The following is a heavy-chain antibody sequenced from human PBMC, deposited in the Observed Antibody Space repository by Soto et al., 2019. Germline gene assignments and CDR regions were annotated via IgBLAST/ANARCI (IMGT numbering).Heavy chain of an antibody. CDR3: ARGGKYSSGWHRVLYYYYYGMDV. CDR2: MNPNSGNT. J-gene: IGHJ6*02. Sequence: GASVKVSCKASGYTFTSYDINWVRQATGQGLEWMGWMNPNSGNTGYAQKFQGRVTMTRNTSISTAYMELSSLRSEDTAVYYCARGGKYSSGWHRVLYYYYYGMDVWGQGTTVTVSS. D-gene: IGHD6-19*01. CDR1: GYTFTSYD. V-gene: IGHV1-8*01.